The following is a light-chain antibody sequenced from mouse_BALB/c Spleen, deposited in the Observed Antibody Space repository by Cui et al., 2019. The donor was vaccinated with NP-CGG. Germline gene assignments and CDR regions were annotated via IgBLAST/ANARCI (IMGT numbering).Light chain of an antibody. Sequence: AVVTQESALTTSPGETVTLTCRSSTGAVTTSNYANWVQEKPDHLFTGLIGGTNNRVPGVPARFSGSLIGDKAALTITGAQTEDEAMYFCALWYSNHWLFGGGTKLTVL. CDR3: ALWYSNHWL. J-gene: IGLJ1*01. CDR2: GTN. CDR1: TGAVTTSNY. V-gene: IGLV1*01.